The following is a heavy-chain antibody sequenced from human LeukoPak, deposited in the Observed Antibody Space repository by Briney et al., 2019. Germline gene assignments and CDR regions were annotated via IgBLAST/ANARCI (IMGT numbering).Heavy chain of an antibody. V-gene: IGHV3-48*04. CDR2: ISSSSSTI. J-gene: IGHJ4*02. D-gene: IGHD2-2*01. Sequence: PGGSLRLSCAASGFTFSSYSMNWVRQAPGKGLEWVSYISSSSSTIYYADSVKGRFTISRDNAKNSLYLQMNSLRAEDTAVYYCARGGDCSGTSCPLDYWGQGTLVTVSS. CDR1: GFTFSSYS. CDR3: ARGGDCSGTSCPLDY.